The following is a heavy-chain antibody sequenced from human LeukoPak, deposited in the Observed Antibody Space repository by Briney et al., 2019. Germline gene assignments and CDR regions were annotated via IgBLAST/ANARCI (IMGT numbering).Heavy chain of an antibody. CDR1: GFIFSDYS. V-gene: IGHV3-21*01. J-gene: IGHJ4*02. D-gene: IGHD2-8*01. CDR2: ISSSGAFI. CDR3: ARDVNILYLNS. Sequence: RSGGSLRLSCAASGFIFSDYSLNWVRQAPGKGLEWVSLISSSGAFIYYADSVKGRFTTSRDNARNSLSLQMNSLRAEDTAIYFCARDVNILYLNSRGQGTLVTVSS.